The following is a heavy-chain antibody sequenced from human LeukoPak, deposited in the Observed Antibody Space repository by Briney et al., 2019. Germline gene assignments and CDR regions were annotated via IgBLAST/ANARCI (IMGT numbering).Heavy chain of an antibody. CDR3: TKDSTYHYDSSAYYLFDY. Sequence: GRSLRLSCAASGFSFSSYGMHWVRQPPGKGLEWVAFIRFDGSDKYYADSVKGRFTISRDTSKNTLILQLNSLRAEDTAVYYCTKDSTYHYDSSAYYLFDYWGQGTLVTVSS. J-gene: IGHJ4*02. CDR2: IRFDGSDK. D-gene: IGHD3-22*01. CDR1: GFSFSSYG. V-gene: IGHV3-30*02.